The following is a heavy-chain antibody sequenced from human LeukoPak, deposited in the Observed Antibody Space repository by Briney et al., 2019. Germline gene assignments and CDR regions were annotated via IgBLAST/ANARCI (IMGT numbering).Heavy chain of an antibody. Sequence: SETLSLTCTVSGGSISSYYWSWIRQPPGKGLEWIGYIYYNGSTNYNPSLKSRVTISVDTSKNQFSLKLSSVTAADTAVYYCARLTRYYDILTGYTAEYYFDYWGQGTLVTVSS. D-gene: IGHD3-9*01. J-gene: IGHJ4*02. V-gene: IGHV4-59*08. CDR2: IYYNGST. CDR3: ARLTRYYDILTGYTAEYYFDY. CDR1: GGSISSYY.